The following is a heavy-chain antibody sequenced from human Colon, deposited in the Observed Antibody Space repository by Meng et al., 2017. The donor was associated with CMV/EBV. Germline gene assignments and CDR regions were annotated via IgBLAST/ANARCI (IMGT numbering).Heavy chain of an antibody. CDR1: PFNVVNTY. CDR2: IYSGGPM. D-gene: IGHD3-10*02. V-gene: IGHV3-53*01. J-gene: IGHJ3*02. CDR3: ARGSGPLFPGAFDI. Sequence: GESLKISCAGSPFNVVNTYMSWVRQAPGKGLEWVALIYSGGPMHYADSVKGRFTISRDNSKNILYLQMNSLRADDTAVYYCARGSGPLFPGAFDIWGQGTTVTVSS.